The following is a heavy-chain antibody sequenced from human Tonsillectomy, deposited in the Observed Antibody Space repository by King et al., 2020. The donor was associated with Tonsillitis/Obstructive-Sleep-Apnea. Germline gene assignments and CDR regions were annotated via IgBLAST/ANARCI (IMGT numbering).Heavy chain of an antibody. V-gene: IGHV1-69*04. J-gene: IGHJ3*01. CDR2: IIPIIGIP. CDR3: AHPESPHDYYDTSGFRDAFDV. CDR1: GGTFSNYA. Sequence: VQLVQSGAEVKKPGSSVKVSCKASGGTFSNYAINWVRQAPGQGLEWMGRIIPIIGIPNYAQKFQGRVTITADKSTNSAYMELSSLRSEDTAVYYCAHPESPHDYYDTSGFRDAFDVWGQGTMVTVSS. D-gene: IGHD3-22*01.